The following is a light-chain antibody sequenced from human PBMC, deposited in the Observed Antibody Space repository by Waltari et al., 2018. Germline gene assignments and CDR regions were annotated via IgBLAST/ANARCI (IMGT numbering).Light chain of an antibody. V-gene: IGLV4-69*01. Sequence: QLVVTQSPSASASLGASVKLTCTLSSGHSSNVIAWLQQHPERVPRYLMKVNSDGSHSKGAEIPDRFSGSSSGAERYLTISNLQAEDEADYYCQTGGHGTLVFGGGTKLTVL. CDR3: QTGGHGTLV. CDR1: SGHSSNV. J-gene: IGLJ2*01. CDR2: VNSDGSH.